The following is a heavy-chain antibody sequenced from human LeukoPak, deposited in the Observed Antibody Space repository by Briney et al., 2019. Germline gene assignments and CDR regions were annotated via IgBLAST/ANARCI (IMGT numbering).Heavy chain of an antibody. CDR2: IFPGDVRT. D-gene: IGHD4-11*01. Sequence: PGASLRISCRGSGYSFTTIWFAWLRQLSGKGLEWVGTIFPGDVRTRYSPSFEGQVTISVDNSISTAYLQWSSLRASDTAMYYCTTVGGIGYLPEWGQGTLVTVSS. J-gene: IGHJ1*01. CDR3: TTVGGIGYLPE. V-gene: IGHV5-51*01. CDR1: GYSFTTIW.